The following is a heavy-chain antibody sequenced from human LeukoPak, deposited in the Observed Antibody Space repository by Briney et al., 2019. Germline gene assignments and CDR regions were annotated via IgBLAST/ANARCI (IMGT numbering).Heavy chain of an antibody. J-gene: IGHJ4*02. Sequence: ASVKVSCKASGYTFTSYYMHWVRQAPGQGLEWMGIINPSGGSTSYAQKFQGRVTITRDTSASTAYMELSSLRSEDTAVYYCARPLGSGSYYYWGQGTLVTVSS. V-gene: IGHV1-46*01. D-gene: IGHD1-26*01. CDR3: ARPLGSGSYYY. CDR1: GYTFTSYY. CDR2: INPSGGST.